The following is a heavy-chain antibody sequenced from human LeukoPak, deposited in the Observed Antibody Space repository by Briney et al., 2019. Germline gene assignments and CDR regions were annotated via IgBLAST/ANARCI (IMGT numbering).Heavy chain of an antibody. J-gene: IGHJ1*01. D-gene: IGHD6-19*01. CDR1: GFTFSSYW. V-gene: IGHV3-74*01. CDR2: INSDGSST. CDR3: ARGGKIAVVGTRSPQYLQH. Sequence: PGGSLRLSCAASGFTFSSYWIHWVRQAPGKGLVWVSRINSDGSSTTYADSVKGRFTISRDNSKNTLYLQMNSLRAEDTAVYYCARGGKIAVVGTRSPQYLQHWGQGTLVTVSS.